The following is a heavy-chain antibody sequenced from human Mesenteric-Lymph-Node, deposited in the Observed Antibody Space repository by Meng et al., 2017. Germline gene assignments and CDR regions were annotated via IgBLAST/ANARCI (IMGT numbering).Heavy chain of an antibody. V-gene: IGHV4-38-2*02. D-gene: IGHD6-13*01. CDR1: GYSISSGYY. Sequence: SETLSLTCTVSGYSISSGYYWVWIRQPPGKGLEWIGSIYYSGSTYYNPSLKSRVTISVDTSKNQFSLKLSSVTAADTAVYYCAGPRKSSSWYGAFDYLGQGTLVTVSS. J-gene: IGHJ4*02. CDR2: IYYSGST. CDR3: AGPRKSSSWYGAFDY.